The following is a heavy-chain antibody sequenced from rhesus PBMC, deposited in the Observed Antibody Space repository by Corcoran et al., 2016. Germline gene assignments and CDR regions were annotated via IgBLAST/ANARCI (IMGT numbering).Heavy chain of an antibody. CDR1: GDSVSSNSAP. J-gene: IGHJ2*01. V-gene: IGHV6-1*01. CDR2: TYYRSKGYN. D-gene: IGHD1-14*01. CDR3: ARVRNDYWYFDL. Sequence: QVQLQESGPGLVKPSQTLSLTCAISGDSVSSNSAPWNWIRPSPSRGLEWMGRTYYRSKGYNDYAQSVQNRISINPDTSKNQFSLQLNSVTPEDMAVYYCARVRNDYWYFDLWGPGTPITISS.